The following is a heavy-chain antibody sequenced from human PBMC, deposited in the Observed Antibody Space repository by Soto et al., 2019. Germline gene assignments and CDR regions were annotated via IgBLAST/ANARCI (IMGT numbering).Heavy chain of an antibody. V-gene: IGHV1-8*01. CDR1: GYTFTSYD. CDR2: MNPNSGNT. Sequence: GASVKVSCKASGYTFTSYDINWVRQATGQGLEWMGWMNPNSGNTGYAQKFQGRVNMTRNTSISTAYMELSSLRSEETAVYYCARGGGSGSYYYSYGMDVLGQGTTLTVSS. J-gene: IGHJ6*02. D-gene: IGHD3-10*01. CDR3: ARGGGSGSYYYSYGMDV.